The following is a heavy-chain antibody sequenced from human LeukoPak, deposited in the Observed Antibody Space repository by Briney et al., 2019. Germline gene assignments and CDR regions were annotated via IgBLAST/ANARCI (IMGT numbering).Heavy chain of an antibody. CDR3: ARQRYDFWSGYYPSIITLNWFDP. D-gene: IGHD3-3*01. Sequence: SETLSLTCAVYGGSFSGYYWSWIRQPPGKGLEWIGSIYYSGGTYYNPSLKSRVTISVDTSKNQFSLKLSSVTAADTAVYYCARQRYDFWSGYYPSIITLNWFDPWGQGTLVTVSS. J-gene: IGHJ5*02. CDR1: GGSFSGYY. CDR2: IYYSGGT. V-gene: IGHV4-34*01.